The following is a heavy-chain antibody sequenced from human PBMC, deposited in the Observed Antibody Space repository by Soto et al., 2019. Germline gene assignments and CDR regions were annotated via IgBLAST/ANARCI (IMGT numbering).Heavy chain of an antibody. CDR1: GFTFSSYG. V-gene: IGHV3-64D*08. CDR3: VRAYGWDPVSRGGYYYGMAV. CDR2: ISGSGDTI. D-gene: IGHD2-8*02. J-gene: IGHJ6*02. Sequence: GGSLRLSCSASGFTFSSYGMHWVRQAPGKGLEYVSAISGSGDTIYYADSVKGRLTISRDNSRNTLYLQMSSLRAEDTAVYYCVRAYGWDPVSRGGYYYGMAVWGQGTTVTVSS.